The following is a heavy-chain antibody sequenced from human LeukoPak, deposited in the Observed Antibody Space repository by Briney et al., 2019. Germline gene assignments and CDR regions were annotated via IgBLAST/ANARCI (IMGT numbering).Heavy chain of an antibody. CDR2: ISGSGGNT. CDR1: GFTFSSYA. D-gene: IGHD4-17*01. J-gene: IGHJ4*02. CDR3: AKDQAAFGDYDFDY. V-gene: IGHV3-23*01. Sequence: PGGSLRLSCAASGFTFSSYAMSWVRQAPGKALEWVSAISGSGGNTYYADSVKGRFTISRDNSKNTLSLQMDSLRADDTAVYYCAKDQAAFGDYDFDYWGQGTLVTVSP.